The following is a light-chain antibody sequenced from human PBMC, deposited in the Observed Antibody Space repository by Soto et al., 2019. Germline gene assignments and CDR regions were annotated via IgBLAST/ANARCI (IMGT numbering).Light chain of an antibody. Sequence: EIVLTQSPGTLSLSPGERATLSCRASQTISNSLLAWYQQKLGQSPRLLIYGASSRATGIPDMFIGSGSGTDFTLTISRLEPEDFAVYACQQYGRAPITFGQGTRLEIK. CDR3: QQYGRAPIT. V-gene: IGKV3-20*01. CDR2: GAS. J-gene: IGKJ5*01. CDR1: QTISNSL.